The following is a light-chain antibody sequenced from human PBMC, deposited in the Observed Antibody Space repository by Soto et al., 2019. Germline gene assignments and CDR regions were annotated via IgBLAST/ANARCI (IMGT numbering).Light chain of an antibody. CDR3: SAWDXXXKAWM. Sequence: QSVLTQPPSVSGSPGQRVSISCSGGSSNIGSETVNWYQHLPGAAPKLLIYFNNQRPSGVPDRFSGSKSGTSASLAITGLQSGDEAVYYCSAWDXXXKAWMFXGGTK. CDR2: FNN. J-gene: IGLJ3*02. V-gene: IGLV1-44*01. CDR1: SSNIGSET.